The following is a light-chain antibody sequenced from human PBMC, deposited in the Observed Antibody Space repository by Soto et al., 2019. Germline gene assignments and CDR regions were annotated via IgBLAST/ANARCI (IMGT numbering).Light chain of an antibody. CDR1: QNITTY. Sequence: DIQMTQSPSSLSISVGDRVTITCRSSQNITTYLNWFLQKPGKAPHLLIYAASSLMLGVPSRFSGSGSGTEFSLSISSLQPEDVATYYCQQSYSFPITFGQGTRLDTK. V-gene: IGKV1-39*01. J-gene: IGKJ5*01. CDR2: AAS. CDR3: QQSYSFPIT.